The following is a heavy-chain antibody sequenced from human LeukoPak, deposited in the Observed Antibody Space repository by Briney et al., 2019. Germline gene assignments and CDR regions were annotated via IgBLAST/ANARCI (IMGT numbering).Heavy chain of an antibody. CDR1: GFTFSSYW. J-gene: IGHJ4*02. Sequence: GGSLRLSCAASGFTFSSYWMHWVRHAPGKGLVWVSRINSDGSSTSYADSVKGRFTISRDNAKNTLYLQMNSLRAEDTAVYYCASGISDDSRNKWGQGTLVTVSS. D-gene: IGHD3-22*01. V-gene: IGHV3-74*01. CDR2: INSDGSST. CDR3: ASGISDDSRNK.